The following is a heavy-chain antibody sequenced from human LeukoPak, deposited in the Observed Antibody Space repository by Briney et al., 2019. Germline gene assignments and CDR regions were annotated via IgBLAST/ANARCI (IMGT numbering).Heavy chain of an antibody. Sequence: SETLSLTCTVSGGSISSGGYCWSWIRQHPGKGLEWIGYIYYSGSTNYNPSLKSRVTISVDTSKNQFSLKLSSVTAADTAVYYCAREGYYYGMDVWGQGTTVTVSS. V-gene: IGHV4-61*08. CDR2: IYYSGST. J-gene: IGHJ6*02. CDR1: GGSISSGGYC. CDR3: AREGYYYGMDV.